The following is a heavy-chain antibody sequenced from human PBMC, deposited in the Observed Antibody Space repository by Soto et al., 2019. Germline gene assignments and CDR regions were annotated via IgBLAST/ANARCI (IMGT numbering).Heavy chain of an antibody. D-gene: IGHD3-22*01. Sequence: PSETLSLTCAVSGGSMSSGGYSWNWIRQPSGKGLEWIGYIYYGGSTYNNPSLQSRVTMSLDRSRNQFSLKLNSVTAADTAVYYCARVRREYDNSGPVDYWGQGTLVTVSS. CDR3: ARVRREYDNSGPVDY. CDR2: IYYGGST. CDR1: GGSMSSGGYS. J-gene: IGHJ4*02. V-gene: IGHV4-30-2*01.